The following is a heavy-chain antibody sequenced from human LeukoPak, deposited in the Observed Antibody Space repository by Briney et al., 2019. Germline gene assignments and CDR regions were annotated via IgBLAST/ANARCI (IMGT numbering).Heavy chain of an antibody. CDR3: ATYLWGSNFDY. CDR1: GYTFMSYY. D-gene: IGHD3-16*01. V-gene: IGHV1-18*04. Sequence: ASVKVSCRASGYTFMSYYMHWVRQAPGQGLEWMGWISAYNGNTNYAQKLQGRVTMTTDTSTSTAYMELRSLRSDDTAVYYCATYLWGSNFDYWGQGTLVTVSS. CDR2: ISAYNGNT. J-gene: IGHJ4*02.